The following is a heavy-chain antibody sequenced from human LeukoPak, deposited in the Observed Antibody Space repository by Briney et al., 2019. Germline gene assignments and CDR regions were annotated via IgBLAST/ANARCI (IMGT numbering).Heavy chain of an antibody. CDR1: GYTFTSYG. V-gene: IGHV1-18*01. CDR2: ISAYNGNT. CDR3: ARDERYSGSYYVRAFDI. D-gene: IGHD1-26*01. Sequence: ASVKVSCKASGYTFTSYGISWVRQAPGQGLEWMGWISAYNGNTNYAQKLQGRVTMTTDTSTSTAYMELRSLRSDDTAVYYCARDERYSGSYYVRAFDIWGQGTMVTVSS. J-gene: IGHJ3*02.